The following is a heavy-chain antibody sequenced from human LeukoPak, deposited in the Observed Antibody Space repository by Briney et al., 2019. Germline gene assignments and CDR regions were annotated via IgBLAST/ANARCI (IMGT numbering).Heavy chain of an antibody. Sequence: SVKVSCKASGYTFTSYAISWVRQAPGQGLEWMGGIIPIFGTANYAQKFQGRVTITADKSTSTAYMELSSLRSEGTAVYYCAITRGHYYYYMDVWGKGTTVTVSS. CDR3: AITRGHYYYYMDV. CDR1: GYTFTSYA. CDR2: IIPIFGTA. D-gene: IGHD3-10*01. V-gene: IGHV1-69*06. J-gene: IGHJ6*03.